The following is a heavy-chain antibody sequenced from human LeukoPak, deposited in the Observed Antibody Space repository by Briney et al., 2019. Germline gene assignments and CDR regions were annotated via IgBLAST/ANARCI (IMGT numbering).Heavy chain of an antibody. J-gene: IGHJ4*02. CDR3: VRRNLFDY. Sequence: EGTLRLSRVASGFSLRDYWMTWVRQAPGKGLEFVANIKMDGSDKYYVDSVKGRFTISRDNAKNSVYLQMNSLRVEDTAVYYCVRRNLFDYWGQGTVVTVSS. CDR2: IKMDGSDK. D-gene: IGHD1-14*01. CDR1: GFSLRDYW. V-gene: IGHV3-7*01.